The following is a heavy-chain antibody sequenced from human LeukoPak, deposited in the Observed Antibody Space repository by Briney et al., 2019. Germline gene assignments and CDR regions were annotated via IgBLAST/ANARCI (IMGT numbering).Heavy chain of an antibody. D-gene: IGHD3-3*01. CDR1: GFTFGDYA. J-gene: IGHJ4*02. CDR2: IRSKAYGGTT. V-gene: IGHV3-49*03. Sequence: GGSLRLSCTASGFTFGDYAMSWFRQAPGKGLEWVGFIRSKAYGGTTEYAASVKGRFTISRDDSKSIAYLQMNSLKTEDTAVYYCTRDGLYDFWSGYSPYFDYWGQGTLVTVSS. CDR3: TRDGLYDFWSGYSPYFDY.